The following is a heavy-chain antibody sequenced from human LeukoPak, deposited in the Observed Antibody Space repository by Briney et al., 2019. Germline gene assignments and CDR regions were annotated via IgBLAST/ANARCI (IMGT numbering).Heavy chain of an antibody. V-gene: IGHV3-74*01. J-gene: IGHJ3*02. CDR3: ADPFADAFDI. D-gene: IGHD3-3*01. Sequence: GGSLRLSCAASGFTFSSYAMSWVRQAPGKGLVWVSHINPDGTTTTYADSVKGRFTISRDNAKNTLFLQMNSLTAEDTAVYYCADPFADAFDIWGRGTMVTVSS. CDR1: GFTFSSYA. CDR2: INPDGTTT.